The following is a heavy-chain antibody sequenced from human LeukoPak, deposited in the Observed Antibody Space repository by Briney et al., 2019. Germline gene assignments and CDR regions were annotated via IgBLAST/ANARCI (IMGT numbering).Heavy chain of an antibody. V-gene: IGHV3-21*01. CDR2: ISSSSSYI. D-gene: IGHD3-10*01. J-gene: IGHJ4*02. Sequence: PGGSLRLSCAASGFTFSSYSMNWVRQAPGKGLEWVSSISSSSSYIYYADSVKGRFTISRDNAKNSLYLQMNSLRAEDTAAYYCARHEFDYFDYWGQGTLVTVSS. CDR3: ARHEFDYFDY. CDR1: GFTFSSYS.